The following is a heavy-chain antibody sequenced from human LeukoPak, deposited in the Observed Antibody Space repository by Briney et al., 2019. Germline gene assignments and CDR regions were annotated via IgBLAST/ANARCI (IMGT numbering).Heavy chain of an antibody. V-gene: IGHV3-30-3*01. CDR2: ISYVGSNK. CDR1: GFTFSSYA. Sequence: PGRSLRLSCAASGFTFSSYAMHWVRQAPGKGLEWVAVISYVGSNKYYADSVKGRFTISRDNSKNTLYLQMNSLRAEDTAVYYCATGSRVVTANPYYYYGMDVWGQGTTVTVSS. CDR3: ATGSRVVTANPYYYYGMDV. J-gene: IGHJ6*02. D-gene: IGHD2-21*02.